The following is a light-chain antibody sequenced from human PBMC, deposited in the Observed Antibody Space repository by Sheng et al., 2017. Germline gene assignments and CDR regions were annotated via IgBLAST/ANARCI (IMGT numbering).Light chain of an antibody. CDR3: QHYGSSPGA. V-gene: IGKV3-20*01. CDR2: GAS. J-gene: IGKJ1*01. Sequence: EIVLTQSPGTLSLSPGERATLSCRASQSVSSSYLAWYQQKPGQAPRLLIYGASSRATGIPDRFSGSGSGTDFTLTISGLEPEDFAVYYCQHYGSSPGAFGQGTKVEIK. CDR1: QSVSSSY.